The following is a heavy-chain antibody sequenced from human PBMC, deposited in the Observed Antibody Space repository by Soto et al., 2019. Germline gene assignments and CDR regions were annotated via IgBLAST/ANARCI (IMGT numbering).Heavy chain of an antibody. CDR2: IIPILGIA. V-gene: IGHV1-69*04. CDR1: GGTVYSYA. CDR3: ASNYSYYYGIVV. Sequence: SVKVCCKSSGGTVYSYAISWVRQAPGQGLEWMGRIIPILGIANYAQKFQGRVTMTRNTSISTAYMELSSLRYEDTAVYYCASNYSYYYGIVVWPQETIVTV. J-gene: IGHJ6*02.